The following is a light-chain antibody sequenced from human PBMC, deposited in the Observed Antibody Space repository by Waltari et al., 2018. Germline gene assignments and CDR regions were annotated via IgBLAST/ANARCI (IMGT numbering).Light chain of an antibody. J-gene: IGKJ3*01. Sequence: DIVMTQSLDSLAVSLGERATINCKSSQSVLYSPNNKNYLAWYQQKPGQPPKLLIYWASTRESGVPDRFTGSGSGTDFTLAISSLQAEDVAVYYCQQYYDTPLTFGPGTKVDIK. V-gene: IGKV4-1*01. CDR2: WAS. CDR1: QSVLYSPNNKNY. CDR3: QQYYDTPLT.